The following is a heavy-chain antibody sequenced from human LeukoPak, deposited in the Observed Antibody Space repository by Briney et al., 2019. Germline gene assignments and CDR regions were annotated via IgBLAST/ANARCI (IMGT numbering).Heavy chain of an antibody. V-gene: IGHV1-18*01. CDR1: GYTFTTYG. Sequence: ASVKVSCKTSGYTFTTYGISWVQQAPGQGLEWMGWISGHKGNTIYAQKLRGRVTMTTDTSTTTAYMDLRSLRPDDTAVYYCARDHVPRGDGYNYYEYWGQGTLVTVSS. J-gene: IGHJ4*02. D-gene: IGHD5-24*01. CDR3: ARDHVPRGDGYNYYEY. CDR2: ISGHKGNT.